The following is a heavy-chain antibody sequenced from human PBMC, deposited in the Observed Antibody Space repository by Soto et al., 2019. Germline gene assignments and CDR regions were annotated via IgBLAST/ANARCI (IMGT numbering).Heavy chain of an antibody. D-gene: IGHD2-2*01. CDR1: GYTFTSYA. Sequence: ASVKVSCKASGYTFTSYAMHWVRQAPGQRLEWMGWINAGNGNTKYSQKFQGRVTITRDTSASTAYMELSSLRSEDTAVYHCARIVKVPAASIYWFDPWGQGTLVTVSS. CDR2: INAGNGNT. J-gene: IGHJ5*02. V-gene: IGHV1-3*01. CDR3: ARIVKVPAASIYWFDP.